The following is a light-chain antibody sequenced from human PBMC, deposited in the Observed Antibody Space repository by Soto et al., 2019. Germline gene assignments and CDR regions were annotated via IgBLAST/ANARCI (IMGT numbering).Light chain of an antibody. Sequence: EIVLTQSPGTLSLSPGERATLSCRASQSVYSNFLAWYQQRPGQAPRLLIYGASTRAIGIPDRFSGSGSGTDFTLTISSLQAEDVAVYYCQQYYSTPRTFGQGTKVEIK. J-gene: IGKJ1*01. CDR1: QSVYSNF. CDR2: GAS. V-gene: IGKV3-20*01. CDR3: QQYYSTPRT.